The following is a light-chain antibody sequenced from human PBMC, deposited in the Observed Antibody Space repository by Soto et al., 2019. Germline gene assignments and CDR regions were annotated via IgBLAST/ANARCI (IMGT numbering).Light chain of an antibody. CDR2: EVS. CDR3: SSYTSSTTWV. J-gene: IGLJ3*02. V-gene: IGLV2-14*01. CDR1: SSDVGGYNY. Sequence: QSALTQPASVSGSPGQSITISCTGTSSDVGGYNYVSWYQQHPGKAPKLMIYEVSNRPSGVSNHFSASKSGNAASLTISGLQAEDEADYYCSSYTSSTTWVFGGGTKLTVL.